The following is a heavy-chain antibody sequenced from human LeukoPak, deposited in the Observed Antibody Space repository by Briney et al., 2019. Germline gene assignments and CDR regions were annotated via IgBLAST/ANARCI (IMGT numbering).Heavy chain of an antibody. CDR2: IKPDGSDN. J-gene: IGHJ4*02. Sequence: PGGSLRPSCAASGFTFRNYWMSWVRQAPGKGLEWVANIKPDGSDNYYVDSVKGRFTIFRDNAKNSLYLQMDSLRAGDTAVYYCARDCETYCAFDAPDYWGQGTLVTVSS. V-gene: IGHV3-7*01. CDR1: GFTFRNYW. D-gene: IGHD4/OR15-4a*01. CDR3: ARDCETYCAFDAPDY.